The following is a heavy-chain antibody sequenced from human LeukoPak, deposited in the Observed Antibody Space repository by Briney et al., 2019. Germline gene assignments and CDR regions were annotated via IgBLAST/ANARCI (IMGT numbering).Heavy chain of an antibody. CDR1: GFTFSSYA. D-gene: IGHD2-2*01. Sequence: GGSLRLSCAASGFTFSSYAMHWVRQAPGKGLEWVAVISYDGSNKYYADSVKGRFTISRDNAKNSLYLQMNSLRAEDTAVYYCARRYCSRTSCYGVSDYWGQGTLVTVSS. V-gene: IGHV3-30-3*01. CDR3: ARRYCSRTSCYGVSDY. J-gene: IGHJ4*02. CDR2: ISYDGSNK.